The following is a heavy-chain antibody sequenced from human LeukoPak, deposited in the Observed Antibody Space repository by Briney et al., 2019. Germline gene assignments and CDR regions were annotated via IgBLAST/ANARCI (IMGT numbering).Heavy chain of an antibody. CDR1: GFTFSSYA. D-gene: IGHD3-22*01. Sequence: GGSLRLSCAASGFTFSSYAMSWVRQAPGKGLEWVSAISGSGGSTYYADSVKGRFTISRDNSKNTLYLQMNSLRAEDTAVYYRAINRGYYYDSSGLDYWGQGTLVTVSS. J-gene: IGHJ4*02. V-gene: IGHV3-23*01. CDR2: ISGSGGST. CDR3: AINRGYYYDSSGLDY.